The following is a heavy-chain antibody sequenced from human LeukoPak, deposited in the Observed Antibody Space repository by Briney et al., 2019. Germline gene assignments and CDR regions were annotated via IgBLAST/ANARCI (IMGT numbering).Heavy chain of an antibody. D-gene: IGHD5-18*01. J-gene: IGHJ4*02. CDR2: ICSSGGST. Sequence: GGSLRLSCAASGFTFSRYAMSWVPPPPRKGGEWVSDICSSGGSTYYAESVRGRFTISRDNSKNTLYLRMKRLRAESTGVYNCAKHSIYGYDFDSWGQGTLVTVSS. CDR1: GFTFSRYA. CDR3: AKHSIYGYDFDS. V-gene: IGHV3-23*01.